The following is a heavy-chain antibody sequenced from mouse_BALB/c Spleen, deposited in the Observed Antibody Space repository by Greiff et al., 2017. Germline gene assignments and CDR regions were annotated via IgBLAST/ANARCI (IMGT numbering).Heavy chain of an antibody. CDR2: ISYDGSN. CDR1: GYSITSGYY. J-gene: IGHJ4*01. V-gene: IGHV3-6*02. Sequence: EVKLQESGPGLVKPSQSLSLTCSVTGYSITSGYYWNWIRQFPGNKLEWMGYISYDGSNNYNPSLKNRISITRDTSKNQFFLKLNSVTTEDTATYYCARDAIYYGNYDYAMDYWGQGTSVTVSS. CDR3: ARDAIYYGNYDYAMDY. D-gene: IGHD2-1*01.